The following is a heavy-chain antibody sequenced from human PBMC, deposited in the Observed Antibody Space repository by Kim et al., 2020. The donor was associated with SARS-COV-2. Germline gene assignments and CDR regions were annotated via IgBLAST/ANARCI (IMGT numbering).Heavy chain of an antibody. D-gene: IGHD4-17*01. J-gene: IGHJ6*02. CDR1: GYTFTSYD. V-gene: IGHV1-8*01. Sequence: ASVKVSCKASGYTFTSYDINWVRQATGQGLEWMGWMNPNSGNTGYAQKFQGRVTMTRNTSISTAYMELSSLRSEDTAVYYCARGHIYGDYYGTRYYYGMDVWGQGTTVTVSS. CDR2: MNPNSGNT. CDR3: ARGHIYGDYYGTRYYYGMDV.